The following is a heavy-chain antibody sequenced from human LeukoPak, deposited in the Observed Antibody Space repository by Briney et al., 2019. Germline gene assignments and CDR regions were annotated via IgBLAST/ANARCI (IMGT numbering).Heavy chain of an antibody. CDR1: GGSFSGYY. CDR3: ARNTYYYDSSLDY. V-gene: IGHV4-34*01. CDR2: INHSGST. Sequence: SETLSLTCAVYGGSFSGYYWSWIRQPPGKGLEWIGEINHSGSTNYNPSLKSRVTISVDTSKNQFSLKLSPVTAADTAVYYCARNTYYYDSSLDYWGQGTLVTVSS. J-gene: IGHJ4*02. D-gene: IGHD3-22*01.